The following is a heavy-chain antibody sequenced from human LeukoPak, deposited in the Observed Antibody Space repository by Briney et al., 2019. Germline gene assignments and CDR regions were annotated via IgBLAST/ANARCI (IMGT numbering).Heavy chain of an antibody. D-gene: IGHD3-9*01. Sequence: TGRSLRLSCAASGFSFSSYGMHWVRQAPGKGLEWVAVIWYDGSNKYYADSVKGRFTISRDNSKHTLFLQMNSLRAEDTAVYYCARDRYDILTGYYMYFDYWGQGSLVTVSS. CDR3: ARDRYDILTGYYMYFDY. V-gene: IGHV3-33*01. CDR1: GFSFSSYG. J-gene: IGHJ4*02. CDR2: IWYDGSNK.